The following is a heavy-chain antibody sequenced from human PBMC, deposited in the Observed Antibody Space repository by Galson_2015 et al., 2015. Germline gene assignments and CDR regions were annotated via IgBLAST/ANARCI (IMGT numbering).Heavy chain of an antibody. CDR2: ITGSGDTT. CDR3: AKATVAAGINWYMDA. J-gene: IGHJ6*03. Sequence: SLRLSCAASAFAFSIYDMNWVRQAPGKGLEWVSSITGSGDTTYYADSVKGRFTISRDNAKNSLFLQMNSLRAEDTALYYCAKATVAAGINWYMDAWGKGTTVTVSS. CDR1: AFAFSIYD. D-gene: IGHD6-13*01. V-gene: IGHV3-48*03.